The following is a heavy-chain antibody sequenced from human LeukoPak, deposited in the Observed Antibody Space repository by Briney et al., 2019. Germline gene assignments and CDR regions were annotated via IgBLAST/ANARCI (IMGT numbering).Heavy chain of an antibody. CDR2: ISSSGSTI. CDR3: ARSNYYDYYYYYMDV. CDR1: GFTFSSYE. V-gene: IGHV3-48*03. J-gene: IGHJ6*03. Sequence: GGSLRLSCAASGFTFSSYEMNWVRQAPGKGLEWVSYISSSGSTIYYADSVKGRFTISRDNAKNSLYLQMNSLRAEDTALYYCARSNYYDYYYYYMDVWGKGTTVTVSS. D-gene: IGHD3-22*01.